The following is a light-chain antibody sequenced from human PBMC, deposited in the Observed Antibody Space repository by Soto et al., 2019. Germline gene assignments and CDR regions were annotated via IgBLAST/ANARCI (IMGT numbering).Light chain of an antibody. Sequence: DIQMTQSPSSLSASVGDRHTITCRASQYISAYLNWYRQKPGKAPELLIYAASSLQSGVPSRFSGSGSGTDFTFTISSLQPEDSATYYCQQSYSTPWTFGQGTKVEI. CDR1: QYISAY. J-gene: IGKJ1*01. V-gene: IGKV1-39*01. CDR2: AAS. CDR3: QQSYSTPWT.